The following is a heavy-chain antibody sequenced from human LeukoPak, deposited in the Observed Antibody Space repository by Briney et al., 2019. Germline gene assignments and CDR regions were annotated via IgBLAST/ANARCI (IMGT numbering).Heavy chain of an antibody. CDR1: GGSITNTNYY. Sequence: PSETLSLTCTVSGGSITNTNYYWAWIRQPPGEGLEWIGSVYHSGITYYTPSLKSRVSISVDTSKNQFSLKVTSVTAADTAVYYCARDLEGATGRFDPWGQGTLVTVSS. CDR2: VYHSGIT. CDR3: ARDLEGATGRFDP. D-gene: IGHD1-26*01. V-gene: IGHV4-39*07. J-gene: IGHJ5*02.